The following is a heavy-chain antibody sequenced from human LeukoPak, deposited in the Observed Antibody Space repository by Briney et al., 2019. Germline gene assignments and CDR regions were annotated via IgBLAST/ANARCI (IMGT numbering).Heavy chain of an antibody. V-gene: IGHV3-66*01. CDR2: IYSGGST. J-gene: IGHJ4*02. Sequence: GGSLRLSCAASGFTVSSNFMSWVRQAPGKGLEWASIIYSGGSTYYADSVKGRFTISRDNSKNTLYLQMNSLRAEDTAVYYCAKDVLHYYDSSGYPFRFDYWGQGTLVTVSS. CDR1: GFTVSSNF. CDR3: AKDVLHYYDSSGYPFRFDY. D-gene: IGHD3-22*01.